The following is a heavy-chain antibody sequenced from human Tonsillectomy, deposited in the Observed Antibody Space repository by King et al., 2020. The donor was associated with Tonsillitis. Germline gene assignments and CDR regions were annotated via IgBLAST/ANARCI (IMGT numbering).Heavy chain of an antibody. CDR3: AREPYGDCPIDP. Sequence: VQLVESGGGLVKPGGSLRLSCAASGFTFSSYSMNWVRQAPGKGLEWVSSISSSSSYIYYADSVKGRFTISRDNAKNSLYLQMNSLRAEDTAVYYCAREPYGDCPIDPWGQGTLVTVSS. J-gene: IGHJ5*02. D-gene: IGHD4-17*01. CDR1: GFTFSSYS. V-gene: IGHV3-21*01. CDR2: ISSSSSYI.